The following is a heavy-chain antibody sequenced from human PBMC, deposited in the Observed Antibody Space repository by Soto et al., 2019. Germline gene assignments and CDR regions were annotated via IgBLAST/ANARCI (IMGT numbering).Heavy chain of an antibody. Sequence: QVQLVQSGAEVKKPGSSVKVSCKSSGCTFSSYAISWVRQAPGQGLEWMGGIIPISGTANYAQKFQGRVTITADESTSTAYMELSSLRSEDTAVYCCARSQGSSTSVEIYYSYYYGMDVWGQGTTVTVSS. D-gene: IGHD2-2*01. V-gene: IGHV1-69*01. J-gene: IGHJ6*02. CDR3: ARSQGSSTSVEIYYSYYYGMDV. CDR2: IIPISGTA. CDR1: GCTFSSYA.